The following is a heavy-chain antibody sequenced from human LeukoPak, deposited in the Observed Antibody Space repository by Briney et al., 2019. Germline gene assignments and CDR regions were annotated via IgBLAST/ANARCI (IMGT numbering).Heavy chain of an antibody. V-gene: IGHV3-23*01. CDR3: AKDRGYYGSMGGWFDP. CDR1: GFTFSSYA. D-gene: IGHD3-10*01. CDR2: ISGSGGST. J-gene: IGHJ5*02. Sequence: GGSLRLSCAASGFTFSSYATSWVRQAPGKGLEWVSAISGSGGSTYYADSVKGRFTISRDNSKNTLYLQMNSLRAEDTAVYYCAKDRGYYGSMGGWFDPWGQGTLVTVSS.